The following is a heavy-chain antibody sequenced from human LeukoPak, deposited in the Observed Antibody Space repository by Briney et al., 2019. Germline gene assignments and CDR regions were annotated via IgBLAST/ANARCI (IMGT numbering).Heavy chain of an antibody. D-gene: IGHD3-22*01. V-gene: IGHV3-20*04. CDR2: INWNGGSR. CDR1: GFNFDDYV. Sequence: PGGSLRLSCAASGFNFDDYVMSWVRQAPEKGLEWVSGINWNGGSRGYADSVKGRFTISRDNAKNSLYLQMNSLRAEDTALYYCARSRHSYDSSGFPHYWGQGTLVTVSS. J-gene: IGHJ4*02. CDR3: ARSRHSYDSSGFPHY.